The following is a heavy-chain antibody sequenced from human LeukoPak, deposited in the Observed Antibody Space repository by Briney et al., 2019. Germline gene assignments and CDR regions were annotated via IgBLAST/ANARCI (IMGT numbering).Heavy chain of an antibody. CDR1: GFTFSSYW. CDR2: INSDGTTT. V-gene: IGHV3-74*01. Sequence: GGSLRLSCAASGFTFSSYWMHWVRQAPGKGLVWVSRINSDGTTTSYADSVKGRFTISRDNAKNTLYLQMNSLKTEDTAVYYCTTTEMGDSSSWYSFDYWGQGTLVTVSS. J-gene: IGHJ4*02. D-gene: IGHD6-13*01. CDR3: TTTEMGDSSSWYSFDY.